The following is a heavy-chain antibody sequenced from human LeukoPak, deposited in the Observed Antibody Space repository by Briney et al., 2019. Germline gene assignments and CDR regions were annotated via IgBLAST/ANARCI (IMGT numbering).Heavy chain of an antibody. V-gene: IGHV3-30-3*01. D-gene: IGHD1-26*01. CDR3: AREVGATRQSPFDY. CDR2: ISYDGSNK. J-gene: IGHJ4*02. CDR1: GFTFSSYA. Sequence: TGGSLRLSCAASGFTFSSYAMHWVRQAPGKGLEWVAVISYDGSNKYYADSVKGRFTISRDNSKNTLYLQMNSLRAEDTAVYYCAREVGATRQSPFDYWGQGTLVTVSS.